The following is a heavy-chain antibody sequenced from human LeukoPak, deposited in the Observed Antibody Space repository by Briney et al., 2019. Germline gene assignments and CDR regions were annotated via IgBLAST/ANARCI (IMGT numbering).Heavy chain of an antibody. J-gene: IGHJ5*02. D-gene: IGHD2-21*02. CDR1: GYSFTSYW. V-gene: IGHV5-51*01. Sequence: GESLKISCKGSGYSFTSYWIAWVRQMPGKGLEWSGIIYPGDSDTRYRPSFRGQVTISADKSISTAYLQWSSLKASDTAMYYCARLRSTAYHPLAFDPWGQGTLVTVSS. CDR3: ARLRSTAYHPLAFDP. CDR2: IYPGDSDT.